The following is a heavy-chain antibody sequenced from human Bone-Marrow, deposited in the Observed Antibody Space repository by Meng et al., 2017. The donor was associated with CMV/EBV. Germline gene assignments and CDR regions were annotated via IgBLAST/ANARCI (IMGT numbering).Heavy chain of an antibody. D-gene: IGHD1-26*01. V-gene: IGHV4-39*07. CDR1: GGSISSSSYY. CDR2: IYYSGST. CDR3: ARVEWDLLAGAFDI. J-gene: IGHJ3*02. Sequence: SETLSLTCTVSGGSISSSSYYWGWIRQPPGKGLEWIGSIYYSGSTYYNPSLKSRVTISVDTSKNQFSLKLSSVAAADTAVYYCARVEWDLLAGAFDIWGQGTMVTVSS.